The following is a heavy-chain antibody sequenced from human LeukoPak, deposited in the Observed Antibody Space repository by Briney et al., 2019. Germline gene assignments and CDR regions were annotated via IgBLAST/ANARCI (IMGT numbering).Heavy chain of an antibody. CDR3: ARTQLDDLYYFDY. D-gene: IGHD1-1*01. V-gene: IGHV4-31*03. Sequence: PSETLSLTCTVSGGSISSGGYYWRWIRQHPGKGLEWIGYIYYSGSTYYNPSLKSRVTISVDTSKNQFSLKLSSVTAADTAVYYCARTQLDDLYYFDYWGQGTLVTVSS. CDR2: IYYSGST. J-gene: IGHJ4*02. CDR1: GGSISSGGYY.